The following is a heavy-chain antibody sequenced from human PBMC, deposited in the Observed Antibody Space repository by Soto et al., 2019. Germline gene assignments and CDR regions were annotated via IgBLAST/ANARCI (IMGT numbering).Heavy chain of an antibody. CDR1: GFSFSDYE. CDR2: ISSGGSTI. Sequence: GGALRLSGVAPGFSFSDYEMNWVRQAPGKGLEWVAYISSGGSTIHYADSVRGRFTVSRDNARNSLYLQMNTLSVEDTALYYCARDRAAGGYWGQGTLVTVSS. J-gene: IGHJ4*02. CDR3: ARDRAAGGY. D-gene: IGHD6-13*01. V-gene: IGHV3-48*03.